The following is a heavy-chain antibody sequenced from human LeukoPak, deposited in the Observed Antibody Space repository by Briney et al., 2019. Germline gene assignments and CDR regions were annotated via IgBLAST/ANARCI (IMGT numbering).Heavy chain of an antibody. D-gene: IGHD2-15*01. CDR3: ATAADCSGGSCYEGDLDY. Sequence: ASVKVSCKVSGYTLTELSMHWVRQAPGKGLEWMGGFDPEDGETIYAQKFQGRVTMTEDTSTDTAYMELSSLRSEDTAVYYCATAADCSGGSCYEGDLDYWGQGTLVTVSS. V-gene: IGHV1-24*01. CDR1: GYTLTELS. CDR2: FDPEDGET. J-gene: IGHJ4*02.